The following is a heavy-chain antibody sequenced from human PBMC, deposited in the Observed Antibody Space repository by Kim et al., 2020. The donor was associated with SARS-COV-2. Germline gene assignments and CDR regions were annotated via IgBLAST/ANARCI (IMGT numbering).Heavy chain of an antibody. Sequence: GGSTYYADSGKGRFTISRDNSKNTLYLQMNSLRAEDTAVYYCATNSCFDYWGQGTLVTVSS. CDR3: ATNSCFDY. CDR2: GGST. J-gene: IGHJ4*02. V-gene: IGHV3-23*01.